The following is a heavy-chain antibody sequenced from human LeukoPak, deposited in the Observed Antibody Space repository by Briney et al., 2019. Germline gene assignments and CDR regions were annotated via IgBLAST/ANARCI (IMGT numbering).Heavy chain of an antibody. J-gene: IGHJ3*02. D-gene: IGHD3-22*01. CDR2: IYPGDSDT. V-gene: IGHV5-51*01. CDR3: ARRGVDSSGYRDAFDI. Sequence: GESLKISCKTSGYSFTTYWIGWVRQMPGKGLEWMGIIYPGDSDTTYSPPFQGQVTISADKSINTAYLQWRSLKASDTAMYYCARRGVDSSGYRDAFDIWGQGTMVTVSS. CDR1: GYSFTTYW.